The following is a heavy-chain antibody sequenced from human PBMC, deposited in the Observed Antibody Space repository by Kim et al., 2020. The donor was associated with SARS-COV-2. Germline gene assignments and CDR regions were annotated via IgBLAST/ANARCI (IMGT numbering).Heavy chain of an antibody. J-gene: IGHJ4*02. CDR2: IYYSGST. CDR1: GGSVSSGSYY. Sequence: ETLSLTCTVSGGSVSSGSYYWSWIRQPPGKGLEWIGYIYYSGSTNYNPSLKSRVTISVDTSKNQFSLKLSSVTAADTAVYYCARGEEGIVVVPAAMDFDYWGQGTLVTVSS. D-gene: IGHD2-2*01. CDR3: ARGEEGIVVVPAAMDFDY. V-gene: IGHV4-61*01.